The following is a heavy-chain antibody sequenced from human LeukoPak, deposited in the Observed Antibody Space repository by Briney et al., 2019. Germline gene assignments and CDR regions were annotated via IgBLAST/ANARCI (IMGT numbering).Heavy chain of an antibody. CDR1: GASISTYY. D-gene: IGHD3-22*01. J-gene: IGHJ4*02. V-gene: IGHV4-4*07. CDR2: IHTSGRT. Sequence: SETLSLTCTVSGASISTYYWSWIRQPAGKGLEWIGRIHTSGRTNYNPSLKSRVTISADTSKNQFSLKLSSVTAADTAVYYCARGVTYYYDSSGYLYWGQGTLVTVSS. CDR3: ARGVTYYYDSSGYLY.